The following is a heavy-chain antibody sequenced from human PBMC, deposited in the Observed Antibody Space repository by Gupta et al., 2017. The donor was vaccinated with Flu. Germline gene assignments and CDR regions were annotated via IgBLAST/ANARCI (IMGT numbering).Heavy chain of an antibody. CDR3: ARHRDGGKHYFDY. CDR1: GGSISSGGYY. Sequence: QVQLQESGPGLVKPSQTLSLTCTVSGGSISSGGYYWSWIRQHPGKGLEWIGYSYYSGSTYYNPSLKSRVTISVDTSKNQFSLKLSSVTAADTAVYYCARHRDGGKHYFDYWGQGTLVTVSS. D-gene: IGHD4-23*01. V-gene: IGHV4-31*03. J-gene: IGHJ4*02. CDR2: SYYSGST.